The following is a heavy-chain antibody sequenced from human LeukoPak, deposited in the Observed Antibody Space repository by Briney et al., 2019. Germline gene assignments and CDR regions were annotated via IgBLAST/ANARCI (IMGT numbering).Heavy chain of an antibody. J-gene: IGHJ5*02. D-gene: IGHD6-13*01. Sequence: SETLSLTCAVYGGSFSGYYWSWIRQPPGKGLEWIGEINHSGSTNYNPSLKSRVTISVDTSKNQFSLKLSSVTAADTAAYYCARGLYSSSWYDPWGQGTLVTVSS. CDR1: GGSFSGYY. V-gene: IGHV4-34*01. CDR2: INHSGST. CDR3: ARGLYSSSWYDP.